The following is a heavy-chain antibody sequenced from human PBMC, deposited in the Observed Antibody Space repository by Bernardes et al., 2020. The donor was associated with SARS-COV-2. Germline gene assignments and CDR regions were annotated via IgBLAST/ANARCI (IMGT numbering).Heavy chain of an antibody. D-gene: IGHD3-10*01. CDR2: ISYDGSNK. CDR1: GFTFSIFG. Sequence: GGSLRLSCAASGFTFSIFGMHWVRQAPGKGLEWVAVISYDGSNKYYADSVKGRFTISRDNSKNTLYLQMNSLRAEDTAVYYCAKDLAYYGSGDLFDYWGQGTLVTVSS. CDR3: AKDLAYYGSGDLFDY. J-gene: IGHJ4*02. V-gene: IGHV3-30*18.